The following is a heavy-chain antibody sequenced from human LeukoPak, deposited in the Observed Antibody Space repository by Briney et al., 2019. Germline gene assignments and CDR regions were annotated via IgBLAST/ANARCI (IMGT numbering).Heavy chain of an antibody. Sequence: KAGGSLRLSCAASGFTFSNYAMSWVRQAPGKGLEWVSSISGISNYIYYADSVKGRFTISRDNAGNSLFLQMNSLRADDTAVYYCARVDCTTTSCPMADAFDIWGPGTVVTVSS. D-gene: IGHD2-2*01. CDR2: ISGISNYI. V-gene: IGHV3-21*01. CDR3: ARVDCTTTSCPMADAFDI. CDR1: GFTFSNYA. J-gene: IGHJ3*02.